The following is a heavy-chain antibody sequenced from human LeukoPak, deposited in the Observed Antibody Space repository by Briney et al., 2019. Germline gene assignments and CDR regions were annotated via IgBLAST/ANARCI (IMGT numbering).Heavy chain of an antibody. J-gene: IGHJ3*02. V-gene: IGHV3-23*01. CDR2: ISGSGGST. CDR3: AGGYDFWSGYPSPAFDI. D-gene: IGHD3-3*01. CDR1: GFTFSSYA. Sequence: GGSLRLSCAASGFTFSSYAMSWVRQAPGKGLEWVSAISGSGGSTYYADSVKGRFTISRDNSKDTLYQQMNSLRAEDTAVYYCAGGYDFWSGYPSPAFDIWGQGTMVTVSS.